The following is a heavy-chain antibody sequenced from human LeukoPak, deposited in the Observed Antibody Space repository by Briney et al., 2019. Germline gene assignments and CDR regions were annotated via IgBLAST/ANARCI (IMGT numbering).Heavy chain of an antibody. CDR3: ASEYCSSTSCWGAFDI. CDR1: GFTFSDYY. V-gene: IGHV3-11*04. Sequence: GGSLRPSCAASGFTFSDYYMSWIRQAPGKGLEWVSYISSSGSTIYYADSVKGRFTISRDNAKNSLYLQMNSLRAEDTAVYYCASEYCSSTSCWGAFDIWGQGTMVTVSS. D-gene: IGHD2-2*01. CDR2: ISSSGSTI. J-gene: IGHJ3*02.